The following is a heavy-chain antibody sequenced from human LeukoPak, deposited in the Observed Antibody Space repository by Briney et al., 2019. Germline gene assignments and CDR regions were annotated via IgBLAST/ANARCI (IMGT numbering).Heavy chain of an antibody. D-gene: IGHD6-6*01. CDR1: GYSISSGYY. Sequence: SETLSLNCAVSGYSISSGYYWGWIRQPPGKGLEWIGSIYHSGSTYYNPSLKSRVTISVDTSKNQFSLKLSSVTAADTAVYYCARPYSSSPGIFDYWGQGTLVTVSS. CDR2: IYHSGST. CDR3: ARPYSSSPGIFDY. V-gene: IGHV4-38-2*01. J-gene: IGHJ4*02.